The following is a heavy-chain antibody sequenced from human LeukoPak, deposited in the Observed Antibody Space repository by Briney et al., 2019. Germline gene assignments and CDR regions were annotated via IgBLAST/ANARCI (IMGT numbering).Heavy chain of an antibody. CDR2: ISSSGSTI. V-gene: IGHV3-48*03. CDR3: AREGIAAAGTSFDY. J-gene: IGHJ4*02. CDR1: GFTFSSYE. Sequence: GGSLRLSCAASGFTFSSYEMNWVRQAPGKGLEWVSYISSSGSTIYYADSVKGRFTISRDNAKNSLYLQMNSLRAEDTAVYYCAREGIAAAGTSFDYWGQGTLVTVSS. D-gene: IGHD6-13*01.